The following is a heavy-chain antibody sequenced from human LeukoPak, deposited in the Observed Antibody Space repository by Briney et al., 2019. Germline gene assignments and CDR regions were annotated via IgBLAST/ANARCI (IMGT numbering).Heavy chain of an antibody. V-gene: IGHV3-7*05. Sequence: GGSLRLSCAASGFTFSNYWRMWVRQAPGKGLEWVGNIKQDGSEKRYADSVRGRFSISRDNAQTSLYLQMNSLRAEDTAVYYGARASDPWLQLTWGQGTLVTVSS. CDR3: ARASDPWLQLT. D-gene: IGHD5-24*01. J-gene: IGHJ5*02. CDR2: IKQDGSEK. CDR1: GFTFSNYW.